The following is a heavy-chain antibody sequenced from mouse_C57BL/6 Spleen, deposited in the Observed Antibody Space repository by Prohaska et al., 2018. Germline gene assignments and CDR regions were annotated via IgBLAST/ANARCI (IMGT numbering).Heavy chain of an antibody. CDR3: ASYYGSSYWYFDV. CDR1: GFTFSEYG. V-gene: IGHV5-17*01. J-gene: IGHJ1*03. CDR2: IRSGSSTI. Sequence: EVQLVESGGGLVKPGGSLKLSCAASGFTFSEYGMHWVRQATEKGLEWVAYIRSGSSTIYYADTGKGRFTISRDNAKNTLFLQMTSLRSEDTAMYYGASYYGSSYWYFDVWGTGTTVTVSS. D-gene: IGHD1-1*01.